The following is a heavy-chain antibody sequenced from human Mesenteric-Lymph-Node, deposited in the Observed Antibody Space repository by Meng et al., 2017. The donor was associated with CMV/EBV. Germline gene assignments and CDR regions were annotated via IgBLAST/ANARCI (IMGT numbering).Heavy chain of an antibody. CDR2: IYSGDSP. D-gene: IGHD3-9*01. J-gene: IGHJ5*02. Sequence: GESLKISCAASGFTVSNNHMTWVRQAPGKGLEWVSFIYSGDSPYYADSVKGRFTVSRDNSKNTLFLHMNSLRAEDTAVYYCARSTPDHFDWLFGPWGQGTLVTVSS. CDR1: GFTVSNNH. V-gene: IGHV3-53*01. CDR3: ARSTPDHFDWLFGP.